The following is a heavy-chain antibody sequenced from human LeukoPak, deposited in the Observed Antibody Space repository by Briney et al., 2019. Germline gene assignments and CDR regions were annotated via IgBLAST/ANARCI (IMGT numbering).Heavy chain of an antibody. V-gene: IGHV4-4*07. J-gene: IGHJ6*03. CDR2: IYTSWSN. CDR1: GGSISSYY. CDR3: AREVADYGGYYYYHYMDV. D-gene: IGHD4-23*01. Sequence: PSETLSLTCTVSGGSISSYYWSWIRQPAGQGLELIGRIYTSWSNNYNPSLKSRVTMSVDTAKNQFSLKLSSVTAADTAMYYCAREVADYGGYYYYHYMDVWGKGTPVTISS.